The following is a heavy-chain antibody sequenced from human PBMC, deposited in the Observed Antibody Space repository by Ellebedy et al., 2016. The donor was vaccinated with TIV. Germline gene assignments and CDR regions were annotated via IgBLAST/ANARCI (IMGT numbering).Heavy chain of an antibody. D-gene: IGHD2-15*01. CDR2: ISSSGTTK. J-gene: IGHJ6*02. CDR3: AAAHYYFYGKDV. Sequence: PGGSLRLSCAASGFPFSSFEFNWVRQSPGKGLEWVSYISSSGTTKYYADSVKGRFTISRDNAKNSLYLQMNSLRAGDTAVYYCAAAHYYFYGKDVWGQGTRVTVSS. V-gene: IGHV3-48*03. CDR1: GFPFSSFE.